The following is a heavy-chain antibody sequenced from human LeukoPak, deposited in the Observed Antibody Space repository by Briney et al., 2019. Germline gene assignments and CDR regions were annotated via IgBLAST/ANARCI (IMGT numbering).Heavy chain of an antibody. CDR2: ISYDGSNK. Sequence: GRSLRLSCAASGFTFSSYGMHWVRQAPGKGLEWVAVISYDGSNKYYADSVKGRFTISRDNSKNTLYLQMNSLRAEDTAVYYCATVSAAGTPLVDWGQGTLVTVSS. CDR3: ATVSAAGTPLVD. D-gene: IGHD6-13*01. J-gene: IGHJ4*02. CDR1: GFTFSSYG. V-gene: IGHV3-30*03.